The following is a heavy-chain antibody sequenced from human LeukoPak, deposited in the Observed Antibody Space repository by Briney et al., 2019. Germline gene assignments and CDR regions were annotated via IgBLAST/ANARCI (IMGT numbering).Heavy chain of an antibody. CDR2: ISSSGSTI. V-gene: IGHV3-48*01. Sequence: GGSLRLSCAASGFTFSSYNMNWVRQAPGKGLEWVSYISSSGSTIHYEDSVKGRFTISRDNAKNSLYLQMNSLKVEDTAVYYCARSILVVGFDYWGQGTLVTVSS. J-gene: IGHJ4*02. CDR3: ARSILVVGFDY. D-gene: IGHD3-22*01. CDR1: GFTFSSYN.